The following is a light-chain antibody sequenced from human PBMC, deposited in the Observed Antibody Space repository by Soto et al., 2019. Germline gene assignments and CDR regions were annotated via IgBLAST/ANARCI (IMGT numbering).Light chain of an antibody. V-gene: IGKV1-39*01. CDR1: QVIRNY. CDR3: QQSYSTLLYT. Sequence: DIQMTQSPSSLSASVGDRVTITCRASQVIRNYLNWYQQKPGKAPNLLIYGATSLQSGVPSRFSGSGSGTDFTLTISSVQPDDFATYYCQQSYSTLLYTFVQGTELEIK. J-gene: IGKJ2*01. CDR2: GAT.